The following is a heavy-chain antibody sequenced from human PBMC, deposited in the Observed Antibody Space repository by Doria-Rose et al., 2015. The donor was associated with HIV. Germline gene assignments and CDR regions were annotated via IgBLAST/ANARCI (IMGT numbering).Heavy chain of an antibody. D-gene: IGHD4-17*01. V-gene: IGHV4-34*02. CDR3: ARSTNDYGDQLDY. J-gene: IGHJ4*02. Sequence: QVQLQQWGAGLLKPSETLSLTCAVYGGPFSGYYWSWIRQPPGKGLEGIGEINHTGSTNYNPSLKSRVTISVDTSKNQFSLKLSSVTAADTAVYYCARSTNDYGDQLDYWGQGTLVTVSS. CDR1: GGPFSGYY. CDR2: INHTGST.